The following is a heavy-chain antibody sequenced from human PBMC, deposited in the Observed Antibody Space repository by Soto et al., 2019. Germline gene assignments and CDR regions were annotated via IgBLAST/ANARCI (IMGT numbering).Heavy chain of an antibody. CDR2: IYHSGST. Sequence: PSETLSLTCAVSGGSISSGGYSWSWIRQPPGKGLEWIGYIYHSGSTYYNPSLKSRVTISVDRSKNQFSLKLSSVTAADTAVYYCASHRAVAGTWHFDYWGQGTLVTVSS. J-gene: IGHJ4*02. D-gene: IGHD6-19*01. CDR3: ASHRAVAGTWHFDY. CDR1: GGSISSGGYS. V-gene: IGHV4-30-2*01.